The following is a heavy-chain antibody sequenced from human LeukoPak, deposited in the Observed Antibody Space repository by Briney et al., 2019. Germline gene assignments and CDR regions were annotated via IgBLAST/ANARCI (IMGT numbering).Heavy chain of an antibody. V-gene: IGHV3-30*01. CDR1: GFTFSNYA. CDR3: ARDSTYYYDSGSSGPHYFGN. CDR2: ISSGGTYE. D-gene: IGHD3-10*01. Sequence: GGSLRLSCAASGFTFSNYAMHWVRQAPGKGLEWVSLISSGGTYEYYADSVKGRFTISRDNSKNTLYLQLNSLRAEDTAVYYCARDSTYYYDSGSSGPHYFGNWGQGTLVTVSS. J-gene: IGHJ4*02.